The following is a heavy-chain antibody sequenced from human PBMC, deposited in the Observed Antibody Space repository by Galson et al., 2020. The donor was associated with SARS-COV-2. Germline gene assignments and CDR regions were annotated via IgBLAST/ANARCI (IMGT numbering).Heavy chain of an antibody. V-gene: IGHV1-18*01. CDR3: ARDHDSSGDYSTGSFAM. D-gene: IGHD3-22*01. Sequence: ASVKVSCKASGYTFTSYGINWVRQAPGQGLEWMGWINANSGNTNYAQKLQGRVTMTTDTSTSTAYMELRSLTSDDTAVYYCARDHDSSGDYSTGSFAMSGQGTMVTASS. CDR1: GYTFTSYG. CDR2: INANSGNT. J-gene: IGHJ3*02.